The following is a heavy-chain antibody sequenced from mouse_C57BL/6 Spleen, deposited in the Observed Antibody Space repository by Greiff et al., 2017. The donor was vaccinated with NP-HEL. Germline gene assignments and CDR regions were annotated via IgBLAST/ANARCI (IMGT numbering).Heavy chain of an antibody. CDR2: ISSGGSYT. Sequence: EVMLVESGGDLVKPGGSLKLSCAASGFTFSSYGMSWVRQTPDKRLEWVATISSGGSYTYYPDSVKGRFTISRDNAKNTLYLQMSSLKSEDTAMYYCARRGYYGSYYAMDYWGQGTSVTVSS. D-gene: IGHD1-1*01. J-gene: IGHJ4*01. CDR1: GFTFSSYG. CDR3: ARRGYYGSYYAMDY. V-gene: IGHV5-6*02.